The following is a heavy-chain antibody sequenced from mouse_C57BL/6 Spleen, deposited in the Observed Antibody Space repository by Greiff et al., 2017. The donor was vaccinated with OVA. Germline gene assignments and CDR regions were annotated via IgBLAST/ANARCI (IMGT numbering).Heavy chain of an antibody. CDR3: ARPDYDYDGGFAY. J-gene: IGHJ3*01. Sequence: VQLQQPGAELVRPGSSVKLSCKASGYTFTSYWMHWVKQRPIQGLEWIGNIDPSDSETHYNQKFKDKATLTVDKSSSTAYMQLSSLTSEDSAVYYCARPDYDYDGGFAYWGQGTLVTVSA. V-gene: IGHV1-52*01. D-gene: IGHD2-4*01. CDR2: IDPSDSET. CDR1: GYTFTSYW.